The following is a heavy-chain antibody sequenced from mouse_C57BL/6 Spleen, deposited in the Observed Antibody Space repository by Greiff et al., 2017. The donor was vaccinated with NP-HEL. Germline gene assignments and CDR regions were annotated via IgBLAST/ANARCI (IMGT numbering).Heavy chain of an antibody. D-gene: IGHD2-5*01. V-gene: IGHV10-1*01. Sequence: EVQLVEPGGGLVQPKASLKLSCAASGFSFNTYAMNWVRQAPGQGLEWVARIRSKSNNYATYYADSVKDRFTISRNDSESMLYLQMNNLKTEDTAMYYCVRDHSNYLLDCWGKGTTLTVSS. CDR3: VRDHSNYLLDC. CDR1: GFSFNTYA. J-gene: IGHJ2*01. CDR2: IRSKSNNYAT.